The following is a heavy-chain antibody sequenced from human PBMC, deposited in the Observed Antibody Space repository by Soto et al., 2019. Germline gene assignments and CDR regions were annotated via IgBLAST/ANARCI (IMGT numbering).Heavy chain of an antibody. CDR1: GGSISSSNW. CDR3: ARDQVEMATITGGVGAFDI. D-gene: IGHD5-12*01. J-gene: IGHJ3*02. Sequence: SETLSLTCAVSGGSISSSNWWSWVRQPPGKGLEWIGEIYHSGSTNYNPSLKSRVTISVDKSKNQFSLKLSSVTAADTAVYYCARDQVEMATITGGVGAFDIWGQGTMVTVSS. CDR2: IYHSGST. V-gene: IGHV4-4*02.